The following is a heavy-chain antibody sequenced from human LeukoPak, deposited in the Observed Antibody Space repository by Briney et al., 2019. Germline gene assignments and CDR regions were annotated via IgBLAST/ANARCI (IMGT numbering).Heavy chain of an antibody. J-gene: IGHJ3*02. CDR3: ARDGKSGSYFDDAFDI. D-gene: IGHD1-26*01. Sequence: VASVTVSCKASGYTFTSYGISWVRQAPGQGLEWMGWISAYNGNTNYAQKLQGRVTMTTDTSTSTAYMELRSLRSDDTAVYYCARDGKSGSYFDDAFDIWGQGTMVTVSS. CDR2: ISAYNGNT. V-gene: IGHV1-18*01. CDR1: GYTFTSYG.